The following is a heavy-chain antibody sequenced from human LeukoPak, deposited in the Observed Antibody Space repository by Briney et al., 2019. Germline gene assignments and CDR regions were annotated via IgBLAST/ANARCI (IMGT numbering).Heavy chain of an antibody. D-gene: IGHD3-22*01. V-gene: IGHV4-39*01. J-gene: IGHJ5*02. CDR1: GGSISSSSYY. CDR3: ARHQYYYDSSGFSDFDP. CDR2: IYYSGST. Sequence: SETLSLTCTVSGGSISSSSYYWGWIRQPPGKGLEWIGSIYYSGSTYYNPSLKSRVTISVDTSKNQFSLKLSSVTAADTAVYYCARHQYYYDSSGFSDFDPWGQGTLVTASS.